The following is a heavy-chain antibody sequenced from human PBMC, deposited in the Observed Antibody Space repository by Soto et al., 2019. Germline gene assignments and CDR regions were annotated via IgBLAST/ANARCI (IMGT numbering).Heavy chain of an antibody. CDR1: GDSVSSNSAA. Sequence: SQTLSLTCAISGDSVSSNSAAWNWIRQSPSRGLEWLGRTYYRSKWYNDYAVSVKSRITINPDTPKNQFSLQLNSVTPEDTAVYYCARGSSLSYYYDSSGYYGYWGQGTLVTVSS. V-gene: IGHV6-1*01. J-gene: IGHJ4*02. D-gene: IGHD3-22*01. CDR3: ARGSSLSYYYDSSGYYGY. CDR2: TYYRSKWYN.